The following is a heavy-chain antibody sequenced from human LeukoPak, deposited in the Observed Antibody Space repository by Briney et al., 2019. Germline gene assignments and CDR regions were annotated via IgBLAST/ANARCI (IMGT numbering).Heavy chain of an antibody. CDR1: GYTFTGYY. V-gene: IGHV1-2*02. D-gene: IGHD3-22*01. CDR2: INPNSGGT. J-gene: IGHJ4*02. Sequence: AASVTVSCKASGYTFTGYYMHWVRQAPGQGLEWMGWINPNSGGTNYAQKFQGRVTMTRDTSISTAYMELSRLRSDDTAVYYCARGYYDSSGYPLDYWGQGTLVTVSS. CDR3: ARGYYDSSGYPLDY.